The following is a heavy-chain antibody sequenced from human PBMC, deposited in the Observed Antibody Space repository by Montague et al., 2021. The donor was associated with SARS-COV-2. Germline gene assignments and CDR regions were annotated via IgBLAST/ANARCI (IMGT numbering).Heavy chain of an antibody. Sequence: SETLSLTCAVYGGSFSGYYWSWIRQPPGKGLEWIGEINQSGSTNYNPSXXSRVTLSVDTSKKQFPLKLGSLTAADTAVYYCARVAGGYYHDSSAYFDYWGQGSLVTVSS. CDR1: GGSFSGYY. CDR2: INQSGST. D-gene: IGHD3-22*01. J-gene: IGHJ4*02. V-gene: IGHV4-34*01. CDR3: ARVAGGYYHDSSAYFDY.